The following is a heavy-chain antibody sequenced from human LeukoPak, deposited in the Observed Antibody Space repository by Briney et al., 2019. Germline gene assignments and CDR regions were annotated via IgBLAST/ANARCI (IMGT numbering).Heavy chain of an antibody. V-gene: IGHV3-23*01. CDR1: GFTFSSYA. D-gene: IGHD1-14*01. J-gene: IGHJ4*02. CDR2: IFGSGGSA. Sequence: PGGSLRLSCTASGFTFSSYAMYWVRQAPGKGLEWVSGIFGSGGSAHYADSVKGRFTISRDNSQNTVYLQMNSLRAEDTAVYYCGKTTTGCSSVRNPAWPVDYWGQGTLVTVSS. CDR3: GKTTTGCSSVRNPAWPVDY.